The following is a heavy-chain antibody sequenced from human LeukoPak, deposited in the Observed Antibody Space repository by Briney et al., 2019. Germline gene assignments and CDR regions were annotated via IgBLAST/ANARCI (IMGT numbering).Heavy chain of an antibody. D-gene: IGHD1-26*01. CDR3: ARDRLWEVGATPYFAY. V-gene: IGHV3-11*05. CDR1: GFTFSDYY. CDR2: ISSSRSDT. Sequence: GGSLRLSCAASGFTFSDYYMSWIRQAPGKGLEWVSYISSSRSDTKYADSVKGRFTISRDNAKNSLYLQMNSLRGEDTAVYYCARDRLWEVGATPYFAYWGQGTLVTVSS. J-gene: IGHJ4*02.